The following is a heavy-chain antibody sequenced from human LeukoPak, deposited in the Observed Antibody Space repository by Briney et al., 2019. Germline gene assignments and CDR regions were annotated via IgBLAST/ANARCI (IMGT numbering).Heavy chain of an antibody. CDR2: INHSGST. D-gene: IGHD2-15*01. CDR3: ARDHCSGGSCYSPLFDY. CDR1: GASFSGYY. J-gene: IGHJ4*02. V-gene: IGHV4-34*01. Sequence: PSETLSLTCAVYGASFSGYYWSWIRQPPGKGLEWIGEINHSGSTNYNPSLKSRVTISVDTSKNQFSLKLSSVTAADTAVYYCARDHCSGGSCYSPLFDYWGQGTLVTVSS.